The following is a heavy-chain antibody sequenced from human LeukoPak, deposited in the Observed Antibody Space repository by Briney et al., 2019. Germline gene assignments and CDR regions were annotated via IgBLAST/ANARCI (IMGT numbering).Heavy chain of an antibody. J-gene: IGHJ3*02. V-gene: IGHV3-23*01. D-gene: IGHD7-27*01. CDR1: GFTFSSYG. CDR3: ARDQDWGSFDI. CDR2: ISGSGGST. Sequence: PGGTLRLSCAASGFTFSSYGMSWVRQAPGKGLEWVSAISGSGGSTYYADSVKGRFTISRDNSKNTLYLQMSGLRAEDTAIYYCARDQDWGSFDIWGQGTMVTVSS.